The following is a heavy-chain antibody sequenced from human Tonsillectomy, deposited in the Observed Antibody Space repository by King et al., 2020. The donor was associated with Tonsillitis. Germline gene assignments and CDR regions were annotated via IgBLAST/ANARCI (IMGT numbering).Heavy chain of an antibody. CDR2: FSNGGST. J-gene: IGHJ5*02. CDR1: GFTVSSYA. D-gene: IGHD3-16*01. V-gene: IGHV3-23*04. Sequence: VQLVESGGGLVQPGGSLRLSCVASGFTVSSYAMSWVRQAPGKGLEWVSGFSNGGSTYYADSVKGRFTISRDNSKNTRHLQMNRLRAADTAVYYCAKVLGDCDSCAKGWFGPWGQGNLVTVSS. CDR3: AKVLGDCDSCAKGWFGP.